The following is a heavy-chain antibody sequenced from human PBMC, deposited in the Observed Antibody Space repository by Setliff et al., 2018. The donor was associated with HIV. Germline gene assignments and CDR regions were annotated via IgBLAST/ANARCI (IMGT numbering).Heavy chain of an antibody. CDR3: ARQTYKSGRYDS. Sequence: SETLSLTCTVSGGSISSSSYYWGWIRQPPGKGLEWIGSIYHSGSPYYNSSLKSRVTISVDTSKNQFSLNLSSVTAADTAVYYCARQTYKSGRYDSWGQGTLVTVSS. CDR1: GGSISSSSYY. J-gene: IGHJ5*01. CDR2: IYHSGSP. D-gene: IGHD3-3*01. V-gene: IGHV4-39*01.